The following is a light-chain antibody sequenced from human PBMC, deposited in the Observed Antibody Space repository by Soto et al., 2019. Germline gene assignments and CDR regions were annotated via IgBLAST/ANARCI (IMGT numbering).Light chain of an antibody. V-gene: IGLV2-14*01. CDR3: TSYTTSSTLV. CDR1: SSDIGTYNS. Sequence: QSALTQPASVSGSPGQSITISCTGTSSDIGTYNSVSWYQQHAGKVPKLMIYDVTNRPSGVSDRFSGSKSGNTASPTISGLQAEDEADYYCTSYTTSSTLVFGGGTKLTVL. J-gene: IGLJ2*01. CDR2: DVT.